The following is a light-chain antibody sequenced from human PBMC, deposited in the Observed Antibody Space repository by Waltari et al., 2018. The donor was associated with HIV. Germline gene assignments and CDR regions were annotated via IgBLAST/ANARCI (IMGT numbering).Light chain of an antibody. V-gene: IGLV2-14*01. J-gene: IGLJ3*02. Sequence: QSALTQPASVSGSPGQSITISCTGTGSHLRAYNSVPWYQPHPGKAPKVIIYEVSNRPSGVSSRFSGSISGNTASLTISGLQAEDEADYFCTSYISSASPEFGGGTKVTVL. CDR3: TSYISSASPE. CDR1: GSHLRAYNS. CDR2: EVS.